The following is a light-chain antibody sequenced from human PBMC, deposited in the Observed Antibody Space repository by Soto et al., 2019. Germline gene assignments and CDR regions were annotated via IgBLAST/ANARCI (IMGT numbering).Light chain of an antibody. CDR1: SSDVGGYNY. CDR3: SSYTSSSTLVV. J-gene: IGLJ2*01. Sequence: QSALTRPASVSGSPGQSITISCTGTSSDVGGYNYVSWYQQHPGKAPKLMIYEVSNRPSGVSNRFSGSKSGNTAPLTISGLQAEDEADYYCSSYTSSSTLVVFGGGTKLTVL. V-gene: IGLV2-14*01. CDR2: EVS.